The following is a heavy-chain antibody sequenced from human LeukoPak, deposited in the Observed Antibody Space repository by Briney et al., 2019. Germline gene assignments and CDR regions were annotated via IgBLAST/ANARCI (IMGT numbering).Heavy chain of an antibody. V-gene: IGHV4-61*01. CDR1: GVSVSSGSYY. CDR3: ARDSSSGWFSHYYYGMDV. J-gene: IGHJ6*02. Sequence: SETLSLTCTVSGVSVSSGSYYWSWIRQPPGKGLEWIGYIYYSGSTNYNPSLKSRVTISVDTSKNQFSLKLSSVTAADTAVYYCARDSSSGWFSHYYYGMDVWGQGTTVTVSS. D-gene: IGHD6-19*01. CDR2: IYYSGST.